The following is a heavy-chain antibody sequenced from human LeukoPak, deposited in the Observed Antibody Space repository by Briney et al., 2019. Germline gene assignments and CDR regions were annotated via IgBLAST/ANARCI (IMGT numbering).Heavy chain of an antibody. CDR1: GGSISSYY. V-gene: IGHV4-59*01. CDR2: IYYSGST. Sequence: SETLSLTCTVSGGSISSYYWSWIRQPPGKGLEWIGYIYYSGSTNYNPSLKSRVTISVDTSKNQFSLKLSSVTAAGTAVYYCARDTYYYDSSGQYGMDVWGQGTTVTVSS. D-gene: IGHD3-22*01. CDR3: ARDTYYYDSSGQYGMDV. J-gene: IGHJ6*02.